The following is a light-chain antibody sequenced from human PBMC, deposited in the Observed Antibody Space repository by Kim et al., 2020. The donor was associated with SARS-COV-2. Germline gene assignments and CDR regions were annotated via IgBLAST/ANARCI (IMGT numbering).Light chain of an antibody. J-gene: IGLJ3*02. V-gene: IGLV1-44*01. Sequence: QSVLAQPPSASGTPGQTVTISCSASTSNIGSNSVTWYQQLPGTAPKLLMYANDQRPSGVPGRFSGSKSGTSASLAISGLQSEDEADYYCAAWDDSLNGPLFGGGTQLTVL. CDR1: TSNIGSNS. CDR2: AND. CDR3: AAWDDSLNGPL.